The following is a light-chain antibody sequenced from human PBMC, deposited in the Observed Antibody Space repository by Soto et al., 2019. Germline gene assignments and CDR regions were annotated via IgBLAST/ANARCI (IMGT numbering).Light chain of an antibody. J-gene: IGKJ2*01. CDR2: SAS. V-gene: IGKV1-39*01. CDR1: QSISSY. CDR3: QHSYSTPYT. Sequence: DIQMTQSPSSLSASVGDRVTITCRASQSISSYLNWYQQKPGKAPKLLIYSASSLQSGVPSRFSGGGSGIGFALSVSSLQAEEFATYFCQHSYSTPYTFGQGTKLEIK.